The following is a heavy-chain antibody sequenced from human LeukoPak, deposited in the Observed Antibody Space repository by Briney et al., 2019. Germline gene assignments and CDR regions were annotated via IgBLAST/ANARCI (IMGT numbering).Heavy chain of an antibody. Sequence: PSETLSLTCTVSGGSISSYYWSWIRQPPGKGLEWIGYIYYSGSTNYNPSLKSRVTISVDTSKNQFSLKLSSVTAADTAVYYCARGDSSGSLDYWGQGTLVTVSS. CDR2: IYYSGST. CDR1: GGSISSYY. D-gene: IGHD3-22*01. J-gene: IGHJ4*02. CDR3: ARGDSSGSLDY. V-gene: IGHV4-59*12.